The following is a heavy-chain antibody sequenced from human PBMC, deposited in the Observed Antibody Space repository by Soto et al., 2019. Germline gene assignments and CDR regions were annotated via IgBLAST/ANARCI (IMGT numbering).Heavy chain of an antibody. CDR3: ASRRFLEWLLNPALDYYYYGMDV. CDR1: GGTFSSYA. CDR2: IIPIFGTA. Sequence: SVKVSCKASGGTFSSYAISWVRQAPGQGLEWMGGIIPIFGTANYAQKFQGRATITADESTSTAYMELSSLRSEDTAVYYCASRRFLEWLLNPALDYYYYGMDVWGQGTTVTVSS. D-gene: IGHD3-3*01. J-gene: IGHJ6*02. V-gene: IGHV1-69*13.